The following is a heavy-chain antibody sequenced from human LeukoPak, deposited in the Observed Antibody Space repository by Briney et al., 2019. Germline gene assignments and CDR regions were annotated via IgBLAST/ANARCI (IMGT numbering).Heavy chain of an antibody. CDR1: GFTFTNYA. Sequence: GGSLRLSCAASGFTFTNYAMSWVRQAPGKGLEWVSAISGSGGSTSYADSMKGRFTISRDNSKNTLYLQMNSLRAEDTAVYYCARGGGDYNPFDYWAREPWSPSPQ. V-gene: IGHV3-23*01. CDR2: ISGSGGST. J-gene: IGHJ4*02. CDR3: ARGGGDYNPFDY. D-gene: IGHD4-11*01.